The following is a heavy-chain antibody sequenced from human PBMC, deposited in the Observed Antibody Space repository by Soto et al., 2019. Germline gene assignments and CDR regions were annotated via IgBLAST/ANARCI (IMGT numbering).Heavy chain of an antibody. CDR3: ARRKYYYDSSGYYPHGSYYYGMDV. D-gene: IGHD3-22*01. CDR2: IYPGHSDT. CDR1: GYSLPCYC. J-gene: IGHJ6*02. Sequence: GESLKIFCKGSGYSLPCYCIGWVRQMSGEGLEWMGIIYPGHSDTRYSPSYQGQVTISADKSISTAYPQWSSLKASDTAMDYCARRKYYYDSSGYYPHGSYYYGMDVWGQGTTVTVSS. V-gene: IGHV5-51*01.